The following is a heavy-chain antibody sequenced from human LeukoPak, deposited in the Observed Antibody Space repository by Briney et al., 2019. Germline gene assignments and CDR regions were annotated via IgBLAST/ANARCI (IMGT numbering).Heavy chain of an antibody. D-gene: IGHD3-10*01. Sequence: SETLSLTCAVHGGSFSGYYWGWIRQPPGKGLEWIGSIYYSGSTYYNPSLKSRVTISVDTSKNQFSLKLSSVTAADTAVYYCARDPQLLWFGELDYWGQGTLVTVSS. CDR2: IYYSGST. V-gene: IGHV4-34*01. CDR1: GGSFSGYY. J-gene: IGHJ4*02. CDR3: ARDPQLLWFGELDY.